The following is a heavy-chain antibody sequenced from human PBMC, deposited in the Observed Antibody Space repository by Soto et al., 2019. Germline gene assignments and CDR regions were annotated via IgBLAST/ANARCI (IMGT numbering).Heavy chain of an antibody. V-gene: IGHV4-59*08. Sequence: SSETLSLTCTVSGDSISSSYWTWIRQPPGKGLEWIGYIHNTGSTNYNPSLKSRVAISVDTSKNLFSLRLTSVTAADTAIYYCARSRGGFWNGLDFWGQGTLVTVSS. CDR3: ARSRGGFWNGLDF. J-gene: IGHJ4*02. CDR1: GDSISSSY. CDR2: IHNTGST. D-gene: IGHD3-3*01.